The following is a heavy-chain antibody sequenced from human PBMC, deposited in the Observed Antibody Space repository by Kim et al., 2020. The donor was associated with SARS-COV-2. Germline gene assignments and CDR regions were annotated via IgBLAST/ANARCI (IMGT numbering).Heavy chain of an antibody. CDR1: CGSFSGYY. CDR3: ARGKMDYYGSGSPYFDY. V-gene: IGHV4-34*01. D-gene: IGHD3-10*01. Sequence: SETLSLTCAVYCGSFSGYYWSWIRQPPGKGLEWIGEINHSGSTNYNPSLKSRVTISVDTSKNQFSLKLSSVTAADTAVYYCARGKMDYYGSGSPYFDYWGQGTLVTVSS. CDR2: INHSGST. J-gene: IGHJ4*02.